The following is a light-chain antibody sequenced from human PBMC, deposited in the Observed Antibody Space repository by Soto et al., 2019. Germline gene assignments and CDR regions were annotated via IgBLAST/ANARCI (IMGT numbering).Light chain of an antibody. CDR2: GAS. CDR1: QSVSSSY. V-gene: IGKV3-20*01. Sequence: EIVLTQSPGTLSLSPGERATLSCRASQSVSSSYLAWYQQKPGQAPRVLIFGASSRATGIPERFSGSGSGTDFTLTINRLEPEDFAVYYCLHHGSSPQTFGQGTKVDIK. CDR3: LHHGSSPQT. J-gene: IGKJ1*01.